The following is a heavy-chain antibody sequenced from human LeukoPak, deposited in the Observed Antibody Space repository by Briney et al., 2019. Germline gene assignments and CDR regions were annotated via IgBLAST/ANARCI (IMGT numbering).Heavy chain of an antibody. D-gene: IGHD3-10*01. V-gene: IGHV4-34*01. CDR1: GGSFSGYY. CDR3: ARGLVRGVMEPYMDV. CDR2: INHSGST. J-gene: IGHJ6*03. Sequence: SETLSLTCAVYGGSFSGYYWSWIRQPPGKGLEWIGEINHSGSTNYNPSLKSRVTISVDTSKNQFSLKLSSVTAADTAVYYCARGLVRGVMEPYMDVWGKGTTVTVSS.